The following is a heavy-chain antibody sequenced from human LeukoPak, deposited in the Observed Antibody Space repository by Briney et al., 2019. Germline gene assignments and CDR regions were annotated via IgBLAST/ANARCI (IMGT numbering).Heavy chain of an antibody. V-gene: IGHV3-30*02. CDR1: GFPSTIIA. Sequence: GGSRGLSCEPPGFPSTIIAMRWVPQLQGRGLKWWAFIRYDGNDKYYADSVKGRFTISRDNSKNTLYLEMNSLRAEDTAVYYCAKDLMRDRWFGESWGQGTLVTVSS. CDR2: IRYDGNDK. CDR3: AKDLMRDRWFGES. J-gene: IGHJ5*02. D-gene: IGHD3-10*01.